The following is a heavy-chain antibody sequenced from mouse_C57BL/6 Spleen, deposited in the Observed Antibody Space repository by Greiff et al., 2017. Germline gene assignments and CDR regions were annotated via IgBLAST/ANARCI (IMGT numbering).Heavy chain of an antibody. V-gene: IGHV5-9*01. D-gene: IGHD2-4*01. Sequence: EVQLMESGGGLVKPGGSLKLSCAASGFTFSSYTMSWVRQTPEKRLEWVATISGGGGNTYYPDSVKGRFTITRDNAKNTLYLQMSSLRSEDTALYYCAIYYDYDVYAMDYWGQGTSVTVSS. CDR2: ISGGGGNT. CDR1: GFTFSSYT. J-gene: IGHJ4*01. CDR3: AIYYDYDVYAMDY.